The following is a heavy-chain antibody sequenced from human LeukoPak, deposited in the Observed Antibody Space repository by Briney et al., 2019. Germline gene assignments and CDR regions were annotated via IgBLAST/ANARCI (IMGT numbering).Heavy chain of an antibody. V-gene: IGHV4-4*07. D-gene: IGHD4-17*01. CDR2: IYTSGST. Sequence: SETLSLTCTVSGGSISSYYWSWIRQPAGKELEWIGRIYTSGSTNYNPSLKSRVTMSVGTSKNQFSLKLSSVTAADTAVYYCARDTSYGDYFDYWGQGTLVTVSS. J-gene: IGHJ4*02. CDR1: GGSISSYY. CDR3: ARDTSYGDYFDY.